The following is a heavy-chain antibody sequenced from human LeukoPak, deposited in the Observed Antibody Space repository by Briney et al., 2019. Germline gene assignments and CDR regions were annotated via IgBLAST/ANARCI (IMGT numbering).Heavy chain of an antibody. CDR3: ATYCSSTSYYIWGYYFDY. D-gene: IGHD2-2*01. J-gene: IGHJ4*02. CDR2: IIPISGTA. CDR1: GGTFSNYA. V-gene: IGHV1-69*13. Sequence: ASVKVSCKASGGTFSNYAISWVRQAPGQGLEWMGGIIPISGTANYAQKFQDRITITADESTSTAYMELSSLRSEDTAVYYCATYCSSTSYYIWGYYFDYWGQGTLVTVSS.